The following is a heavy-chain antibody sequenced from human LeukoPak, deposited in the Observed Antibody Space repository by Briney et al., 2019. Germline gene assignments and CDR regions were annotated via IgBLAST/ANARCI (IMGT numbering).Heavy chain of an antibody. Sequence: SETLSLTCAVSGYSISSGYYWGWIRQPPGKGLQWIGSIFQRGYSYYNPSLKSRVTISVDTSRNQFSLKLSSVAAADTAVYYCAGDKETTGNGRPNWFDPWGQGTLVTVSS. CDR2: IFQRGYS. CDR1: GYSISSGYY. J-gene: IGHJ5*02. D-gene: IGHD1-1*01. V-gene: IGHV4-38-2*01. CDR3: AGDKETTGNGRPNWFDP.